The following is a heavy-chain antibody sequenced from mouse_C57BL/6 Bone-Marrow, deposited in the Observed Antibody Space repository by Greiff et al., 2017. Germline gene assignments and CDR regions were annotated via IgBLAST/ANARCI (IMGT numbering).Heavy chain of an antibody. CDR3: ARGAFYYGNPYYYARDD. CDR1: GYTFTSYW. V-gene: IGHV1-53*01. D-gene: IGHD2-1*01. J-gene: IGHJ4*01. Sequence: VQLQQPGTELVKPGASVKLSCKASGYTFTSYWMHWVKQRPGQGLEWIGNINPSNGGTNYNEKFKSKATLTVDKSSSTAYMQLSSLTSEDSAVYYCARGAFYYGNPYYYARDDWGQGTSVTVSS. CDR2: INPSNGGT.